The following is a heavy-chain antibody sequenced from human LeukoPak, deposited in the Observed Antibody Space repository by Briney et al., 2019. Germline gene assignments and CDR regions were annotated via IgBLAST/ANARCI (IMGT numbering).Heavy chain of an antibody. CDR2: IYYSGST. J-gene: IGHJ4*02. D-gene: IGHD5-18*01. CDR3: ARDGYTYGSFDY. V-gene: IGHV4-39*01. Sequence: PSETLSLTCSVSGGSISSSSYFWGWIRQPPGKGLEWIGSIYYSGSTYSNPSLKSRVTISVDTSKSQFSLKLSSVTAADTAVYYCARDGYTYGSFDYWGQGTLVTVTS. CDR1: GGSISSSSYF.